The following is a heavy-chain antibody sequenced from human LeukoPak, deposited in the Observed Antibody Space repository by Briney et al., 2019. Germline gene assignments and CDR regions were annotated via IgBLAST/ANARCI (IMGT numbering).Heavy chain of an antibody. CDR1: GGTFSGFT. CDR3: ARGDDYGDYWGLY. D-gene: IGHD4-17*01. J-gene: IGHJ4*02. CDR2: IIPVFGTA. V-gene: IGHV1-69*13. Sequence: SVKVSCKAFGGTFSGFTINWGRRAPGQGLGGLGGIIPVFGTANYVQKFQGRVTITADESTSTAYMELGSLISDDAAVYYCARGDDYGDYWGLYWGQGTLVTVSS.